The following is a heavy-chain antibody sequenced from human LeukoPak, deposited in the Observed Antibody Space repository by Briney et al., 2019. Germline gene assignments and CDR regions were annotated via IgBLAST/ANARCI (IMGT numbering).Heavy chain of an antibody. V-gene: IGHV3-11*01. J-gene: IGHJ4*02. Sequence: GGSLRLSCAASGFTFSDYYMTWIRQAPGKGLEWVSYISSGGGTTYYADSVKGRFTISRDNAKNSLYLQMNSLRAEDTAVYYCARLGAGNYCLDYWGQGTLVTVSS. D-gene: IGHD3-10*01. CDR2: ISSGGGTT. CDR3: ARLGAGNYCLDY. CDR1: GFTFSDYY.